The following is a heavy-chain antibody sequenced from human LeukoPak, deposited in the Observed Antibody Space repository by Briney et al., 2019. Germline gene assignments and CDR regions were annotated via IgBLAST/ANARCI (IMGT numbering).Heavy chain of an antibody. CDR2: ISYDGSNK. CDR3: ARDIAAAGPSCY. J-gene: IGHJ4*02. CDR1: GFTFSSYA. V-gene: IGHV3-30-3*01. Sequence: GGSLRLSCAASGFTFSSYAMHWVRQAPGKGLEWVAVISYDGSNKYYADSVKGRFTISRDNSKNTLYLQMNSLRAEDTAVYYCARDIAAAGPSCYWGQGTLVTVSS. D-gene: IGHD6-13*01.